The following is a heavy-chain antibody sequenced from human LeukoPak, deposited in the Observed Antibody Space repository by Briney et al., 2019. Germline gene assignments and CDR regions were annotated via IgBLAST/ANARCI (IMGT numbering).Heavy chain of an antibody. V-gene: IGHV1-18*01. J-gene: IGHJ4*02. CDR3: ARDLSGGVAGYFDY. CDR1: GYTFSNYG. D-gene: IGHD6-19*01. Sequence: GASLKVSCKASGYTFSNYGISCVRQAPGQGLEWMGWISVYKGNTIYAQKVQGRLTMTVDTTTSTAYMELRRLRSDDTAVYYCARDLSGGVAGYFDYWGQGTLVTVSS. CDR2: ISVYKGNT.